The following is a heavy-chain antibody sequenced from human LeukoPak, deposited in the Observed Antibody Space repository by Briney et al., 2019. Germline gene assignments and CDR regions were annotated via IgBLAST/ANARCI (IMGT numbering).Heavy chain of an antibody. J-gene: IGHJ3*02. D-gene: IGHD3-10*01. Sequence: PGRSLRLSCAASGFTFSSYGMHWVRQAPGKGLEWVAVIWYDGSNKYYADSVKGRFTISRDNSKNTLYLQMNSLRAEDTAVYYCAREQYNEIGFGELSDRDAFDIWGQGTMVTVSS. V-gene: IGHV3-33*08. CDR3: AREQYNEIGFGELSDRDAFDI. CDR1: GFTFSSYG. CDR2: IWYDGSNK.